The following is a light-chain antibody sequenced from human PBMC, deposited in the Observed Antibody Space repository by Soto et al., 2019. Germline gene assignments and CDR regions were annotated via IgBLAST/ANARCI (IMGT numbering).Light chain of an antibody. J-gene: IGLJ3*02. CDR2: SNS. Sequence: QSVLTQPPSASGTPGQRVTISCSGSSFNIGSNTVNWYQQLPGTAPKLLIYSNSQRPSGVPDRFSGSKSGTAASLAISGLQSEDEADYYCAAWDDTLNGQVFGGGTKVTVL. CDR1: SFNIGSNT. CDR3: AAWDDTLNGQV. V-gene: IGLV1-44*01.